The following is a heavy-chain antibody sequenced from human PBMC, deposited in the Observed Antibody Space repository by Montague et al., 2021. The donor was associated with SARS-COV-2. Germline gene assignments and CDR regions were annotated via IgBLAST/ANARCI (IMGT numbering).Heavy chain of an antibody. Sequence: PALVKPTQTLTLICTFSGFSLRSDDEGVAWIRQSPGQALEWLAVIYWNGDKRYSPSLQRRLTITKDTSENQVVLTMTNVDPVDTATYYCAHRGMIRGLIFDYWGQGTLVTVSS. CDR3: AHRGMIRGLIFDY. CDR1: GFSLRSDDEG. V-gene: IGHV2-5*01. J-gene: IGHJ4*02. D-gene: IGHD3-10*01. CDR2: IYWNGDK.